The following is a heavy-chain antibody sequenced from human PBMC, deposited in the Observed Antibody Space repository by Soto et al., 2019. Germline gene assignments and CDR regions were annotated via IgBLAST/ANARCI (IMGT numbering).Heavy chain of an antibody. Sequence: GGSLRLSCAASGFTFSSDGMHWVRQAPGKGLEWVAVISSDGRSKYYADSVKGRFTISRDNSKNTLFLEMNSLRAEDTAVYYCAKDRSSTWSFDYWGQGTLVTVSS. J-gene: IGHJ4*02. CDR2: ISSDGRSK. V-gene: IGHV3-30*18. CDR1: GFTFSSDG. D-gene: IGHD6-13*01. CDR3: AKDRSSTWSFDY.